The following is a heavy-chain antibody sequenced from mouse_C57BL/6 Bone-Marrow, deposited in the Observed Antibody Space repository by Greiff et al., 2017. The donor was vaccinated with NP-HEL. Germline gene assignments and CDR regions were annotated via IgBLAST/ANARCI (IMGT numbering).Heavy chain of an antibody. Sequence: QVQLKQPGAELVKPGASVKLSCKASGYTFTSYWMQWVKQRPGQGLEWIGEIDPSDSYTNYNQKFKGKATLTVDTSSSTAYMQLSSLTSEDSAVYYCARYGDDADYWGQGTTLTVSS. V-gene: IGHV1-50*01. CDR1: GYTFTSYW. D-gene: IGHD2-2*01. CDR2: IDPSDSYT. CDR3: ARYGDDADY. J-gene: IGHJ2*01.